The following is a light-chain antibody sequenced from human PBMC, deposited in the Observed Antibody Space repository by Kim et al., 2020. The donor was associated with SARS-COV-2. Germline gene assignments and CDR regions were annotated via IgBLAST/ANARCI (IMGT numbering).Light chain of an antibody. V-gene: IGLV2-14*03. CDR1: SRDIGRYNY. J-gene: IGLJ3*02. Sequence: GQYNTISCTGTSRDIGRYNYVSWYQQHPGKAPKLMLYDVNGRPSRVSTRFSGSKSGNTASLTISGLQAEDEADYYCSSYTSSKTWVFGGGTQLTVL. CDR2: DVN. CDR3: SSYTSSKTWV.